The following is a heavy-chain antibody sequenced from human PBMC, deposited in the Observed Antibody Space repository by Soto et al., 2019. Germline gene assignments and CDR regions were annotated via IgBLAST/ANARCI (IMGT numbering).Heavy chain of an antibody. CDR1: GFTFSSYG. J-gene: IGHJ4*02. Sequence: PGGSLRLSCAASGFTFSSYGMHWVRQAPGKGLEWVAVISYDGSNKYYADSVKGRFTISRDNSKNTLYLQMNSLRAEDTAVYYCAKDLYTAMAVGFFDYWGQGTLVTVSS. D-gene: IGHD5-18*01. V-gene: IGHV3-30*18. CDR2: ISYDGSNK. CDR3: AKDLYTAMAVGFFDY.